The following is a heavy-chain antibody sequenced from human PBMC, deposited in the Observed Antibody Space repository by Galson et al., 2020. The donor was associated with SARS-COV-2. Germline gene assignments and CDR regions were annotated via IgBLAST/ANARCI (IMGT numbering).Heavy chain of an antibody. CDR1: GGTFRGYY. D-gene: IGHD3-22*01. CDR3: ARVILYTSGYYYVNYFDY. V-gene: IGHV4-34*01. Sequence: SEPLSLTCAVYGGTFRGYYWRWNHPPPGQRLQWIGEINHSGSTNYNPTLKSRITISVDTSKKQFSLKLSSVAAADTAVYYCARVILYTSGYYYVNYFDYWGQGTLVTVSS. CDR2: INHSGST. J-gene: IGHJ4*02.